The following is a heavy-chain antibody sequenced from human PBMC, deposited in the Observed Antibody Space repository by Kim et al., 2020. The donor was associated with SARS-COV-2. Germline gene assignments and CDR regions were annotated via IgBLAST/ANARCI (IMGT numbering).Heavy chain of an antibody. Sequence: ETLSLTCTVSGGSISKYYWNWVRQPPGKGLEWIGYIYYSGSTKYNPSLKSRVTISLDTSKNQFSLKLSTATAADTAVYYCVGGAGWLPDYWGQGTLVT. CDR1: GGSISKYY. V-gene: IGHV4-59*13. J-gene: IGHJ4*02. D-gene: IGHD5-12*01. CDR3: VGGAGWLPDY. CDR2: IYYSGST.